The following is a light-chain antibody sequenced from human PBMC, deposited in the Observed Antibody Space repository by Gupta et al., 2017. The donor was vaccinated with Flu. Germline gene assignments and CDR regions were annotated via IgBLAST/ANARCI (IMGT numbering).Light chain of an antibody. V-gene: IGKV2D-29*01. CDR3: MQSVQLPWT. J-gene: IGKJ1*01. CDR2: EVS. Sequence: DIIVTQTPLSLSVTPGQPASISCRFSQTLLHSDGVTYLYWFLQRPGQPPQLLIQEVSKRFSGVPDRFTGSGSGTDFTLKITRVEAEDVGVYYCMQSVQLPWTFGHGTKVEI. CDR1: QTLLHSDGVTY.